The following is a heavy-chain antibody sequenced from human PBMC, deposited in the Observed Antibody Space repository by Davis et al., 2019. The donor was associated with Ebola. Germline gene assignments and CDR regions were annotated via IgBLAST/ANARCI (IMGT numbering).Heavy chain of an antibody. CDR2: ISWNSDDI. V-gene: IGHV3-9*01. Sequence: SLKISCAASGFTFDEYGMHWVRRAPGKGLEWVSSISWNSDDIVYADSVKGRFTISRDNVKNSLFLEMSSLRDEDSAVYYCVRDYIFAFDLWGQGARVTVSS. CDR1: GFTFDEYG. D-gene: IGHD4-11*01. J-gene: IGHJ5*02. CDR3: VRDYIFAFDL.